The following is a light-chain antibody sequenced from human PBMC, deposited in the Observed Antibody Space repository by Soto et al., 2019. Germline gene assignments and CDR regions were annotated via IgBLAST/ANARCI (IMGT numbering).Light chain of an antibody. CDR1: QGISSY. Sequence: IQLTQSPSSLSASVGDRVTITCRASQGISSYLAWYQQKPGKAPKLLIYAASTLQSGVPSRFSGSGSGTDFTLTINSLQSEDFAVYYCQRYNNWPLTFGGGTKV. J-gene: IGKJ4*01. V-gene: IGKV1-9*01. CDR2: AAS. CDR3: QRYNNWPLT.